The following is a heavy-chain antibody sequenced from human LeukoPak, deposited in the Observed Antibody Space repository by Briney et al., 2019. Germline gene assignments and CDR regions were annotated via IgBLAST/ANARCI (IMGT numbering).Heavy chain of an antibody. CDR1: GFTFSSYE. CDR2: ISSSGSTI. D-gene: IGHD3-10*01. Sequence: GGSLRLSCAASGFTFSSYEMNWVRQAPGKGLEWVSYISSSGSTIYYVDSVKGRFTISRDNAKNSLYLQMNSLRAEDTAVYYCASIDGDGSGSYDYWGQGTLVTVSS. V-gene: IGHV3-48*03. CDR3: ASIDGDGSGSYDY. J-gene: IGHJ4*02.